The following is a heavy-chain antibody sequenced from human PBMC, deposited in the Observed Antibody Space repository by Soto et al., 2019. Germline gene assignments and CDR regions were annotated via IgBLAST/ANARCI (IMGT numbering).Heavy chain of an antibody. J-gene: IGHJ1*01. CDR2: MNPNSGNT. CDR1: GYTFTSYD. V-gene: IGHV1-8*01. Sequence: ASVKVSCKASGYTFTSYDINWVRQATGQGLEWMGWMNPNSGNTGYAQKFQGRVTMTRNTSISTAYMELSSLRSEDTAVYYCARGDVLRWYRYFQHWGQGTLVTVSS. CDR3: ARGDVLRWYRYFQH. D-gene: IGHD3-16*02.